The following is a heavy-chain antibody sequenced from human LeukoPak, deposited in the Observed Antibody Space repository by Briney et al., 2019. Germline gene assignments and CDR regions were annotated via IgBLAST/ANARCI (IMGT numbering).Heavy chain of an antibody. D-gene: IGHD3-22*01. CDR2: IYYNGST. V-gene: IGHV4-59*08. J-gene: IGHJ4*02. CDR1: GGSISSYY. Sequence: SETLSLTCTVSGGSISSYYWSWIRQPPGKGLEWIGYIYYNGSTNYNPSLKSRVTISVDTSKNQFSLKLGSVTAADMAVYYCARQDFFDSSGYLGVNYWGQGALVTVSS. CDR3: ARQDFFDSSGYLGVNY.